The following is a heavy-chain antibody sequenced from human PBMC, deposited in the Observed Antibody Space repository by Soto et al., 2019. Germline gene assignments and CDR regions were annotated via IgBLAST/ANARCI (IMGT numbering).Heavy chain of an antibody. V-gene: IGHV4-59*08. CDR1: GGSIRDYY. D-gene: IGHD1-7*01. CDR3: ARQYNWNYGWFDP. CDR2: MYFIGST. J-gene: IGHJ5*02. Sequence: QVQLQESGPGLVKPSETLSLTCTVSGGSIRDYYWSWIRQPPGKGLEWIGYMYFIGSTNYNPSLESRVTISVDTSKYQFSLKLSSVSAADTAVYYCARQYNWNYGWFDPWGLGTLVIVSS.